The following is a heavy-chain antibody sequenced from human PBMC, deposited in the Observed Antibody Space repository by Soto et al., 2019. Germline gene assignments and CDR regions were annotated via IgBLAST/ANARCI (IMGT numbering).Heavy chain of an antibody. V-gene: IGHV3-48*02. J-gene: IGHJ4*02. CDR1: GLTFTSYS. D-gene: IGHD5-18*01. CDR3: ARDRGYTYGFDF. CDR2: ISSSSSTI. Sequence: PGGSLRLSCASSGLTFTSYSMNLVRQAPGKGLEWVSFISSSSSTIYYADSVKGRFTISRDNAKNSLYLQMNSLRDEDTAVYYCARDRGYTYGFDFWGQGALVTVSS.